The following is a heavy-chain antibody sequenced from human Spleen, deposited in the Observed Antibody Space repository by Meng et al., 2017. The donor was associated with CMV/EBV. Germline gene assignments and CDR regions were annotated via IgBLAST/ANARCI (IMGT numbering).Heavy chain of an antibody. D-gene: IGHD3-10*01. CDR3: GKEVERGALDY. J-gene: IGHJ4*02. CDR1: GFIFSSYE. CDR2: ISSGGTTT. Sequence: GESLKISCTASGFIFSSYEMNWVRQTPGKGLEWISYISSGGTTTYYADSVKGRFTMSRDNAQKSLYLQMNSLRVEDTALYYCGKEVERGALDYWGQGTLVTVSS. V-gene: IGHV3-48*03.